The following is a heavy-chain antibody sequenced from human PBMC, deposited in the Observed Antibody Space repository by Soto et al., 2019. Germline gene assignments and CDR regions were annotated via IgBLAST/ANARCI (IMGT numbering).Heavy chain of an antibody. J-gene: IGHJ4*01. CDR3: VREAGLGRSNSALHL. D-gene: IGHD7-27*01. CDR1: GFSFSTYN. CDR2: INGRSNYK. Sequence: EVELLESGGGLVKPGGSLRLSWAASGFSFSTYNMNWVRQAPGKGLEWVSAINGRSNYKYYTDSVKCRFTISRDNPKDSLYPQRETLRVQHTADYYCVREAGLGRSNSALHLRGHRTLVIVSP. V-gene: IGHV3-21*02.